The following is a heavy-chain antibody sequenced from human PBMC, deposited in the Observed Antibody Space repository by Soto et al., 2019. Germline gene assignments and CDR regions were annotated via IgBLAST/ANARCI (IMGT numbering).Heavy chain of an antibody. V-gene: IGHV1-8*01. Sequence: ASVKVSFKSSGYTFTSYDIHWVRQATGQGPDWMGGINPNSGNTGYAQKFHGRVTMTRNTYISTAYMELSSLRSEDSAEYDGARSAVVPAASHGLDIWGQGTLVTVSS. CDR2: INPNSGNT. CDR3: ARSAVVPAASHGLDI. CDR1: GYTFTSYD. D-gene: IGHD2-2*01. J-gene: IGHJ5*02.